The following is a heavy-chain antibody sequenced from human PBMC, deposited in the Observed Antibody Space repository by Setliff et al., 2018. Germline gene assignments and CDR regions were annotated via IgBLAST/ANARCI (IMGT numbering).Heavy chain of an antibody. V-gene: IGHV1-18*01. CDR3: ARTVYYDSSGYGV. J-gene: IGHJ4*02. D-gene: IGHD3-22*01. Sequence: ASVKVSCKASGYTFSTYGITWVRQAPGQGLEWMGWISAYNGNTNYAQKLQGRVTMTTDTSTSTAYMELRSLRSDDTAVYYCARTVYYDSSGYGVWGQGTQFTAPQ. CDR1: GYTFSTYG. CDR2: ISAYNGNT.